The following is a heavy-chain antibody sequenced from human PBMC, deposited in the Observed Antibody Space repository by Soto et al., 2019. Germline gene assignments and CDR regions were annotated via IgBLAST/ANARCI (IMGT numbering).Heavy chain of an antibody. CDR2: INHSGST. CDR1: GGSFSGYY. Sequence: SETLSLTCAVYGGSFSGYYWSWIRQPPGKGLEWIGEINHSGSTNYNPSLKSRVTISVDTSKNQFSLKLSSVTAADTAVYYCARGPYYDSSGYSDAFDIWGQGTMVTVSS. V-gene: IGHV4-34*01. D-gene: IGHD3-22*01. J-gene: IGHJ3*02. CDR3: ARGPYYDSSGYSDAFDI.